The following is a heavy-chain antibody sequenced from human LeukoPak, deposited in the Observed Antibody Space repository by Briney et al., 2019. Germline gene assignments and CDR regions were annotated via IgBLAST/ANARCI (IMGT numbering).Heavy chain of an antibody. CDR2: INPRDSDT. D-gene: IGHD6-19*01. Sequence: GESLKISCKGSGYTFTNYWIGWVRQMPGKGLEWMGIINPRDSDTRYSPSFQGLVTISADKSISTAYLQWSSLKASDTAMYYCARSLERSVGWRFDYWGQGTLVTVSS. CDR1: GYTFTNYW. V-gene: IGHV5-51*01. CDR3: ARSLERSVGWRFDY. J-gene: IGHJ4*02.